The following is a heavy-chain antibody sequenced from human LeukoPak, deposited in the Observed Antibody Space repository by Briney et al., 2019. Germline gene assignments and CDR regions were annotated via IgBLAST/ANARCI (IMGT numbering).Heavy chain of an antibody. CDR3: AKDYIVSSSPIYYFDY. CDR2: IRYDGINK. D-gene: IGHD6-6*01. Sequence: GGSLRLSCEGSGFTFSSYGIHWVRQAPGKGLEWVAFIRYDGINKYYADSVKGRFTSSRDNSENTVYLQMDSLRPEDTAVYYCAKDYIVSSSPIYYFDYWGQGTLVTVSS. CDR1: GFTFSSYG. V-gene: IGHV3-30*02. J-gene: IGHJ4*02.